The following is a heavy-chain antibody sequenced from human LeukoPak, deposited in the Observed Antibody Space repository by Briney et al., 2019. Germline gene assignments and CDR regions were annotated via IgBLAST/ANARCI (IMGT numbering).Heavy chain of an antibody. J-gene: IGHJ4*02. D-gene: IGHD3-3*01. CDR3: ARAPYYDFWSGYSSFDY. CDR2: INHSGST. Sequence: SETLSLTCAVYGGSFSGYYLSWIRQPPGKGLEWIGEINHSGSTNYNPSLKSRVTISVDTSKNQFSLKLSSVTAADTAVYYCARAPYYDFWSGYSSFDYWGQGTLVTVSS. V-gene: IGHV4-34*01. CDR1: GGSFSGYY.